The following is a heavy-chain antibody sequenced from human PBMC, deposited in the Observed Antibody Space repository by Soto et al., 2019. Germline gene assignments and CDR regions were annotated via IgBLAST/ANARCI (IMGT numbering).Heavy chain of an antibody. CDR1: GFTFSSYG. J-gene: IGHJ3*02. CDR2: IWYDGSNK. CDR3: ARDSYSGYDSSAFDI. Sequence: QTGGSLRLSCAASGFTFSSYGMHWVRQAPGKGLEWVAVIWYDGSNKYYADSVKGRFTISRDNSKNTLYLQMNSLRAEDTAVYYCARDSYSGYDSSAFDIWGQGTMVTVSS. D-gene: IGHD5-12*01. V-gene: IGHV3-33*01.